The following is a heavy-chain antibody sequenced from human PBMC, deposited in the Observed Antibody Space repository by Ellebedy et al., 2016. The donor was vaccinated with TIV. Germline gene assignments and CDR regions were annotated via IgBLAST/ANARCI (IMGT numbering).Heavy chain of an antibody. CDR2: INHSGST. CDR3: ARAPAAVLRFPLDP. CDR1: GGSISSGSYY. J-gene: IGHJ5*02. V-gene: IGHV4-39*07. Sequence: SETLSLXCTVSGGSISSGSYYWTWIRQPPGKGLEWIGEINHSGSTNYNPSLKSRVTISVDTSKNQFSLKLSSVTAADTAVYYCARAPAAVLRFPLDPWGQGILVTVSS. D-gene: IGHD3-3*01.